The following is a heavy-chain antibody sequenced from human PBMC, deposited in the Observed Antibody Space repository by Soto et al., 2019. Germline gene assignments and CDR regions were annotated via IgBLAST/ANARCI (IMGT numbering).Heavy chain of an antibody. CDR3: ASDRPVANLDN. J-gene: IGHJ4*02. V-gene: IGHV3-21*01. Sequence: GVSLRLSCAASGIAFSDYSMSWVRQAPGGGLEWISSITSGSEFKFYTDSVKGRFTISRDNANNSLYLQMNSLRVDDTAVYYCASDRPVANLDNWGQGTLVTVSS. D-gene: IGHD5-12*01. CDR2: ITSGSEFK. CDR1: GIAFSDYS.